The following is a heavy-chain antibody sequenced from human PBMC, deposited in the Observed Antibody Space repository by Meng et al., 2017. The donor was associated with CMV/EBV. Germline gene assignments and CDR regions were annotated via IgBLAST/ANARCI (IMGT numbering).Heavy chain of an antibody. CDR1: GGTFISYA. Sequence: SVKVSCKASGGTFISYAISWVRQAPGQGLEWMGGIIPIFGTANYAQKFQGRVTITTDESTSTAYMELSSLRSEDTAVYYCARSIAARRVALDYWGQGTLVTVSS. V-gene: IGHV1-69*05. J-gene: IGHJ4*02. CDR3: ARSIAARRVALDY. CDR2: IIPIFGTA. D-gene: IGHD6-6*01.